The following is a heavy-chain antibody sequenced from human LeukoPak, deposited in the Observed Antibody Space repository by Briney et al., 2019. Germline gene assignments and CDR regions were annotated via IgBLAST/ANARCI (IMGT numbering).Heavy chain of an antibody. J-gene: IGHJ4*02. CDR1: GGSISSSSYY. CDR2: IYYSGST. V-gene: IGHV4-39*07. Sequence: SETLSLTCTVSGGSISSSSYYWGWIRQPPGKGLEWIGSIYYSGSTYYNPSLKSRVTISVDTSKNQFSLKLSSVTAADTAVYYCARGIGMATIRLYYFDYWGQGTLVTVSS. CDR3: ARGIGMATIRLYYFDY. D-gene: IGHD5-24*01.